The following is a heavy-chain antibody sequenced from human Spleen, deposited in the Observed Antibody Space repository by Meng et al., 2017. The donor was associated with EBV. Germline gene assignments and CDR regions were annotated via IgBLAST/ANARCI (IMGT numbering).Heavy chain of an antibody. Sequence: QVQLVQSGAEVWKLGASVKVPGTASGYTFTTYEIHWVRQATGQGLEGMGWMSPNSGNTGYAQKFQGRVTMTRNTSISTAYMELSSLRSEDTAVYYCARGRTVTTRYNWFDTWGQGTLVTVSS. J-gene: IGHJ5*02. CDR3: ARGRTVTTRYNWFDT. V-gene: IGHV1-8*01. CDR2: MSPNSGNT. CDR1: GYTFTTYE. D-gene: IGHD1-1*01.